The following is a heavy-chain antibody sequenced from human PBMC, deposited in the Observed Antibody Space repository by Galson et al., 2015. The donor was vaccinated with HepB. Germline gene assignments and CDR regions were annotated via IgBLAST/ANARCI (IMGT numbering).Heavy chain of an antibody. D-gene: IGHD2-21*02. J-gene: IGHJ2*01. CDR3: ARDLVKDCGANCHLTFDL. V-gene: IGHV3-11*06. Sequence: SLRLSCAASGFTFSDYYMTWIRQAPRKGLEWVSYISSSSDYTNYADSVKGRFTISRDNAKNSLYLQMNSLRAEDSAVYYCARDLVKDCGANCHLTFDLWGRGTLVTVSS. CDR1: GFTFSDYY. CDR2: ISSSSDYT.